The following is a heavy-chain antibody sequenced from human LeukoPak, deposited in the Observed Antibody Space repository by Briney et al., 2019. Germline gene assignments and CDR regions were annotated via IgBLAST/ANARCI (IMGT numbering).Heavy chain of an antibody. V-gene: IGHV1-18*01. CDR1: GYTFTSYG. CDR3: ARESGGYYGGALDY. Sequence: ASVKVSCKASGYTFTSYGISWVRQAPGQGLEWMGWISAYNGNTNYAQKLQGRVTMTTDTSTSTAYLELRSLRSDDTAVYYCARESGGYYGGALDYWGLGTLVTVSS. J-gene: IGHJ4*02. CDR2: ISAYNGNT. D-gene: IGHD3-22*01.